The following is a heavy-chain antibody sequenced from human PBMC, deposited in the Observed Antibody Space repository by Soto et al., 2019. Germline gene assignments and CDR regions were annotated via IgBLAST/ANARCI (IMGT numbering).Heavy chain of an antibody. D-gene: IGHD6-13*01. V-gene: IGHV4-4*02. Sequence: QVRLQESGPGLVKTSGTLSLTCNISGGFTRGNNWWNWVRQAPGKGLEWIVEIHNSENTNYNASLKSRATRSISKSKTMFSLSLTSVTAANTAVYYCAKSMTIASFDYYYYYGIDVWGQGTTVTVSS. J-gene: IGHJ6*02. CDR1: GGFTRGNNW. CDR2: IHNSENT. CDR3: AKSMTIASFDYYYYYGIDV.